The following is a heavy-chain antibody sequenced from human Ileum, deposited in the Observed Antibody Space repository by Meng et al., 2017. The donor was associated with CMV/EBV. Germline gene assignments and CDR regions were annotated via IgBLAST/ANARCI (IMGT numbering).Heavy chain of an antibody. CDR2: IYYSGST. CDR3: ARAIARGSYYYGLDI. J-gene: IGHJ6*02. CDR1: GGSISSSSYY. D-gene: IGHD2-15*01. Sequence: SETLSLTCTVSGGSISSSSYYWGWIRQPPGKGLEWIGSIYYSGSTYYNPSLKSRVTMSVDTSKNQFSLNLTSVTTADTAVYYCARAIARGSYYYGLDIWGPGTTVTVSS. V-gene: IGHV4-39*07.